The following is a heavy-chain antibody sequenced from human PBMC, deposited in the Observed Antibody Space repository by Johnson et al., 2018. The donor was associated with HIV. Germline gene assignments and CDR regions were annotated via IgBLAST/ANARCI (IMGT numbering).Heavy chain of an antibody. J-gene: IGHJ3*02. CDR3: ARDAGATTGLFTAFDI. CDR1: GFTFSSFG. D-gene: IGHD1-26*01. V-gene: IGHV3-NL1*01. CDR2: ISWNSGSI. Sequence: QVQLVESGGGVVQPGRSLRLSCVGSGFTFSSFGMHWVRQAPGKGLEWVSGISWNSGSIGYADSVKGRFTISSDNYKNTLYLQMNSLRAEDTAVYYCARDAGATTGLFTAFDIWGQGTMVTVSS.